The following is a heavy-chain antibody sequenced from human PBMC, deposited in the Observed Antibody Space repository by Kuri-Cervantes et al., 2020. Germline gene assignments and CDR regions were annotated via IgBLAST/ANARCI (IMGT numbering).Heavy chain of an antibody. Sequence: GESLKISCKASGYKFSNYWIAWVRHIPGKGLEWMGSIYSGDSEIKYGPSFRGQVTISADTSISTAYLQWSGLKASDTAMYFCASRTYSTSSLVDAFNIWGQGTVVTVSS. CDR1: GYKFSNYW. D-gene: IGHD6-6*01. J-gene: IGHJ3*02. V-gene: IGHV5-51*01. CDR3: ASRTYSTSSLVDAFNI. CDR2: IYSGDSEI.